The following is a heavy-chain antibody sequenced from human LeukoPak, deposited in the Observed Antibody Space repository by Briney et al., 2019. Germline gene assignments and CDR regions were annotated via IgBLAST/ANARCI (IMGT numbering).Heavy chain of an antibody. J-gene: IGHJ4*02. CDR1: GGSVSSGSYY. D-gene: IGHD3-22*01. Sequence: SGTPSLTCTVSGGSVSSGSYYWSWIRQPAGKGLEWIGRIYTSGSTNYNPSLKSRVTISVDTSKNQFSLKLSSVTAADTAVYYCAREYYYDSSGSPGVDYWGQGTLVTVSS. CDR3: AREYYYDSSGSPGVDY. CDR2: IYTSGST. V-gene: IGHV4-61*02.